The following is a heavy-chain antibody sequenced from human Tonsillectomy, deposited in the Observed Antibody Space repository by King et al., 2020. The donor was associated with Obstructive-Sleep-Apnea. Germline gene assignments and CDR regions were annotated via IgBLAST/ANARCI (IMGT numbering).Heavy chain of an antibody. J-gene: IGHJ4*02. CDR1: NFTFSSYA. V-gene: IGHV3-30*02. D-gene: IGHD6-13*01. CDR3: AKSNGVAASGTYPFDY. CDR2: VRYDGSNE. Sequence: VQLVESGGGVVQPGGSLRLSCAASNFTFSSYAMHWVRQAPGKGLEWVAFVRYDGSNEYYADSVKGRFTISRDNSKNTLYLQLNSLRVEDTAVYHCAKSNGVAASGTYPFDYWGQGTLVTVSS.